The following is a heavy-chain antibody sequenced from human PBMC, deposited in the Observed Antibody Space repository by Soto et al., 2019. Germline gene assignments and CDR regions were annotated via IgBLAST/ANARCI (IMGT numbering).Heavy chain of an antibody. CDR1: GFTFSSYA. CDR3: ARHILITILGYYYGMDV. J-gene: IGHJ6*01. Sequence: EVRLLESGGGLVQPGGPLRLSCAASGFTFSSYAMSWVRQAPGKGLEWVSTIFGSGGSANYADSVKGRFTISRDSSKNTLYLQMNSLRADDTAVYYCARHILITILGYYYGMDVWGQGTTVTVSS. CDR2: IFGSGGSA. V-gene: IGHV3-23*01. D-gene: IGHD3-9*01.